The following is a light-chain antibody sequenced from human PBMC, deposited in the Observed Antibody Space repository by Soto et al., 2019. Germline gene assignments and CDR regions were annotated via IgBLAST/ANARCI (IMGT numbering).Light chain of an antibody. CDR2: AAS. CDR1: QGISSY. V-gene: IGKV1-8*01. J-gene: IGKJ1*01. CDR3: QQYYNYPQT. Sequence: AIRMTQSPSSLSASTGDRVTITCRASQGISSYLAWYQQKPGKAPKLLIYAASTLQSGVPSRFSGSGSGTDFTLTISCLQSEDLATYYCQQYYNYPQTFGQGTKVDIK.